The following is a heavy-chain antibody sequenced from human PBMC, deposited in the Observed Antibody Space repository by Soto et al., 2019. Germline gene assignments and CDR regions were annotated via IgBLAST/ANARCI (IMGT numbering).Heavy chain of an antibody. Sequence: GGSLRLSCAASGFTFSSYAMSWVRQAPGKGLEWVSAISGSGGSTYYADSVKGRLTISRDNSKNTLYLQMNSLRAEDTALYYFAKYDSSGYYYVGACFDYWGQGTLVTVSS. CDR1: GFTFSSYA. J-gene: IGHJ4*02. D-gene: IGHD3-22*01. V-gene: IGHV3-23*01. CDR2: ISGSGGST. CDR3: AKYDSSGYYYVGACFDY.